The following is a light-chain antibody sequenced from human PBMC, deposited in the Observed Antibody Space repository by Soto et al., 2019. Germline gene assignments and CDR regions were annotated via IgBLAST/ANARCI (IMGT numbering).Light chain of an antibody. J-gene: IGKJ1*01. V-gene: IGKV3-20*01. CDR2: DAS. CDR3: QQYAGSPPRT. CDR1: QSVGSNY. Sequence: EIVLTQSPGTLSLSPGERATLSCRASQSVGSNYLAWYQQRPGQAPRLRIYDASSRATGIPDRFSGSGSGTDFSLTISRLGPEDFAVYYCQQYAGSPPRTFGQGTKVEIK.